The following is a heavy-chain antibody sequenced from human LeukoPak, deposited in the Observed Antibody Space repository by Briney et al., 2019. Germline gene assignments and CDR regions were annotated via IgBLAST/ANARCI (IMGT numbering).Heavy chain of an antibody. V-gene: IGHV2-5*02. CDR3: AHLGFYYDSSGYYYFFDY. J-gene: IGHJ4*02. CDR2: IYCDDDK. D-gene: IGHD3-22*01. Sequence: GPTLVKPTQTLTLTCTFSGFSLSTRGVGVGWIRQPPGRALECLALIYCDDDKRYSPSLKSRLTITKDTSKNQAVLTMTNMDPVDTATYYCAHLGFYYDSSGYYYFFDYWGQGTLVTVSS. CDR1: GFSLSTRGVG.